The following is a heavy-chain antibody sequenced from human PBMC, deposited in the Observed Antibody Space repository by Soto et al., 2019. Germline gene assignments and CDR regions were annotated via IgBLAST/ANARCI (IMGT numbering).Heavy chain of an antibody. D-gene: IGHD5-12*01. CDR3: ARDYYRFNSGYGFSMDV. V-gene: IGHV3-30-3*01. J-gene: IGHJ6*02. CDR2: ISYDGSNK. Sequence: QVQLVESGGGVVQPGRSLRLSCAASGFTFSSYAMHWVLQAPGKGLEWVAVISYDGSNKYYADSVKGRFTISRDNSNNTLYLQMNSLRAEYTAVYYCARDYYRFNSGYGFSMDVWGQGTTVTVSS. CDR1: GFTFSSYA.